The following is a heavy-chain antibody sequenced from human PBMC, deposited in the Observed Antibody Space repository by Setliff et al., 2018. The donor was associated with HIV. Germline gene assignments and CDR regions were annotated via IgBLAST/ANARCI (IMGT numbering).Heavy chain of an antibody. CDR2: ISFDGSYK. V-gene: IGHV3-30*04. J-gene: IGHJ4*02. D-gene: IGHD6-13*01. CDR1: GFTFSTYA. Sequence: GESLKISCAASGFTFSTYAMHWVRQAPGKGLEWVAVISFDGSYKYYSDSVKGRFSISRDNSKNTLYLQMKSLRPEDTAVYFCARDPRYSSSYYSFFDYWGQGTLVTVSS. CDR3: ARDPRYSSSYYSFFDY.